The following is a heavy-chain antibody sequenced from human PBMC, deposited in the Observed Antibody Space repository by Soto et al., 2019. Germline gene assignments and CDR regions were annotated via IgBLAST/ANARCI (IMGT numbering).Heavy chain of an antibody. CDR1: GGSVSSRSHF. D-gene: IGHD5-12*01. CDR2: IYYSGST. Sequence: QVQLQESGPGLVKPSETLSVTCTVSGGSVSSRSHFWSWIRQPPGGVLQWIGYIYYSGSTNYNPSLKSRATLSIDTSRNQFSLRLTSVTAADTAVYYCARYDAESGSNKLDPWGQGTLVTVSS. V-gene: IGHV4-61*01. CDR3: ARYDAESGSNKLDP. J-gene: IGHJ5*02.